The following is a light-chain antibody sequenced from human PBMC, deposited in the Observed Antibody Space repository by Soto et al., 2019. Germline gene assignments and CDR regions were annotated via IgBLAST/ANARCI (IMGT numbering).Light chain of an antibody. Sequence: QSVLTQPGSVSGSPGQSITISCTGTSSDVGSYNFVSWYQQLPGKAPKLMIYEVSNRPSGVSNRFSGSKSGNTASLTISGLQAEDEADYYCSSYTTSSNYVLGSGTKVTVL. CDR3: SSYTTSSNYV. J-gene: IGLJ1*01. CDR1: SSDVGSYNF. CDR2: EVS. V-gene: IGLV2-14*01.